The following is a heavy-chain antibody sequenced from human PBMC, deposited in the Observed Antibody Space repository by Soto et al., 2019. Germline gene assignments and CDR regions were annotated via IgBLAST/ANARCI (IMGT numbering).Heavy chain of an antibody. D-gene: IGHD2-15*01. CDR2: ISGSGGST. Sequence: GGSLRLSCAASGFTFSSYAMSWVRQAPGKGLEWVSAISGSGGSTYYADSVKGRFTISRDNSKNTLYLQMNSLRAEDTAVYYCAKGTVYCSGGSCYPVGAFDIWGQGTMVTVSS. CDR3: AKGTVYCSGGSCYPVGAFDI. J-gene: IGHJ3*02. CDR1: GFTFSSYA. V-gene: IGHV3-23*01.